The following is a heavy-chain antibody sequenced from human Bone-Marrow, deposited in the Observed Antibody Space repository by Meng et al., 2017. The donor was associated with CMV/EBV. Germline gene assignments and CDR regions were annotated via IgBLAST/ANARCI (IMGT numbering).Heavy chain of an antibody. Sequence: GESLKISCEASGYAFADHFIVWLRHMPGKGLEWMGMIYPGDSDTKYNPSVQDHVTISAAKSVSTAYLQWSSLKASDTAMYYCARQKKTPITIFGGTYYYYGMDVWGQGTTVTVSS. CDR3: ARQKKTPITIFGGTYYYYGMDV. D-gene: IGHD3-3*01. V-gene: IGHV5-51*01. J-gene: IGHJ6*02. CDR1: GYAFADHF. CDR2: IYPGDSDT.